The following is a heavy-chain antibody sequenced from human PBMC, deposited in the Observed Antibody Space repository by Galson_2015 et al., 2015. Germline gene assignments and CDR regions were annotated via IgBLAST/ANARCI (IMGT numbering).Heavy chain of an antibody. CDR1: GFTFSSYA. CDR3: AREEGPGRIVVVPADGGYNWFDP. CDR2: ISYDGSNK. D-gene: IGHD2-2*01. V-gene: IGHV3-30-3*01. Sequence: SLRLSCAASGFTFSSYAMHWVRQAPGKGLEWVAVISYDGSNKYYADSVKGRFTISRDNSKNTLYLQMNSLRAEDTAVYYCAREEGPGRIVVVPADGGYNWFDPWGQGTLVTVSS. J-gene: IGHJ5*02.